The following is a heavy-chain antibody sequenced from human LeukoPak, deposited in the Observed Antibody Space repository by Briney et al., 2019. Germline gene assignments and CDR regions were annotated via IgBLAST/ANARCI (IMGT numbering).Heavy chain of an antibody. V-gene: IGHV3-30*04. Sequence: GGSLRLSCAASGFTFSSDAVHWVRQAPGKGLEWVALISYDGSIKYYADAVKGRFTISRDNSRNTLFLQMNSLRPEDTAVYYCARYYSDSSGYRYIDYWGQGTLVTVSS. CDR2: ISYDGSIK. CDR1: GFTFSSDA. CDR3: ARYYSDSSGYRYIDY. J-gene: IGHJ4*02. D-gene: IGHD3-22*01.